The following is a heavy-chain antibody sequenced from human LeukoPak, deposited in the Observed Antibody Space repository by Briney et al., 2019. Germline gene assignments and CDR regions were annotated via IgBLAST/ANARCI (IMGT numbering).Heavy chain of an antibody. Sequence: SETLSLTCTVSGDSISSYYWSWIRQPPGKGLEWIGYIYYSGRTTYNPSLKSRVTISVDTSKNQFSLNLTSVTAADTAVYYCARVESYYDSSGSYPKAGWFDPWGQGTLVTVSS. CDR2: IYYSGRT. D-gene: IGHD3-22*01. V-gene: IGHV4-59*01. CDR1: GDSISSYY. J-gene: IGHJ5*02. CDR3: ARVESYYDSSGSYPKAGWFDP.